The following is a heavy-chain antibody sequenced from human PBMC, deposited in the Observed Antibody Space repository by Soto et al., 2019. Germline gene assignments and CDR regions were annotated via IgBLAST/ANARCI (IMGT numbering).Heavy chain of an antibody. V-gene: IGHV3-21*01. Sequence: GGSVRLSCAASGFTFSSYSMNWVRQAPGKGLEWVSSISSSSSYIYYADSVKGRFTISRDNAKNSLYLQMNSLRAEDTAVYYCARELEYSYGSGYYPDYLDQGTLVTVS. CDR2: ISSSSSYI. J-gene: IGHJ4*02. CDR3: ARELEYSYGSGYYPDY. CDR1: GFTFSSYS. D-gene: IGHD3-10*01.